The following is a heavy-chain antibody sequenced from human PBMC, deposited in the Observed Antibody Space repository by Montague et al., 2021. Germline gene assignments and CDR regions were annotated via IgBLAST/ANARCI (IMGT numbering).Heavy chain of an antibody. J-gene: IGHJ4*02. D-gene: IGHD7-27*01. CDR1: GGSISEVY. V-gene: IGHV4-59*08. Sequence: SETLSLTCTVTGGSISEVYWSWIRQPPEKGLEWIGYIYDSGTTNYNPSLKSRVTISADTSMTQFHLNLRSVTAADTAVYICARRLGNRAPFDYWGQGTPVTVSS. CDR2: IYDSGTT. CDR3: ARRLGNRAPFDY.